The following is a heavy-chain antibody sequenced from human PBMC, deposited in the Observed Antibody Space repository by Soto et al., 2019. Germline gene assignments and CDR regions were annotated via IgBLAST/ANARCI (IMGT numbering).Heavy chain of an antibody. CDR1: GYTFPGYY. Sequence: ASVKVSCKPSGYTFPGYYIHWVRQAPGQGLEWIGWNKPNRGGTTYAQKFQGRVTMNRDTSITTDYMELTGLTSDDTAVYYCARDLESWGQGTLVTVSS. CDR2: NKPNRGGT. CDR3: ARDLES. J-gene: IGHJ4*02. V-gene: IGHV1-2*02.